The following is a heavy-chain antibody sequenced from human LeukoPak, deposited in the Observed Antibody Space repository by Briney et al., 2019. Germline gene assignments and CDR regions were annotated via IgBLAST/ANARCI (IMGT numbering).Heavy chain of an antibody. CDR1: GGSISSSSYY. CDR3: ARGCYCTNGVCYSKLQNWIDP. Sequence: SETLSLTCTVSGGSISSSSYYWSWIRQHPGKGLEWIGYIYYSGSTYYNPSLKSRVTISVDTSKNQFSLKLSSVTAADTAVYYCARGCYCTNGVCYSKLQNWIDPWGQGTLVTVSS. D-gene: IGHD2-8*01. V-gene: IGHV4-31*03. J-gene: IGHJ5*02. CDR2: IYYSGST.